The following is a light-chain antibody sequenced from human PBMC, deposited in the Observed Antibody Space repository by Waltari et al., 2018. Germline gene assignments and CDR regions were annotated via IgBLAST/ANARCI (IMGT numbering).Light chain of an antibody. Sequence: ESVLTQSPATLSLSPGERATLSCRASQRIRSYLAWYQQKPGQAPRLLIYDGSNRATGSPARFRGSGSGTDFTLTISSLQPEEFAVYYCQQRSNWPLSFGGGTKVEIK. J-gene: IGKJ4*01. CDR1: QRIRSY. V-gene: IGKV3-11*01. CDR2: DGS. CDR3: QQRSNWPLS.